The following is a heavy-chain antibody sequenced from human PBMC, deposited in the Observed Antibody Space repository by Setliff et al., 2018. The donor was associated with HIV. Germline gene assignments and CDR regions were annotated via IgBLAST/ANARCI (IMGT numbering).Heavy chain of an antibody. CDR3: ARGRGSSSSWPIDY. CDR2: IYSSGST. D-gene: IGHD6-13*01. V-gene: IGHV4-4*09. J-gene: IGHJ4*02. CDR1: GDSISSYS. Sequence: SETLSLTCTVSGDSISSYSWNWIRQPPGKGLEWIGYIYSSGSTNYNPSLKSRVTMSADESKNQFSLKLSSVTAADTAVYFCARGRGSSSSWPIDYWGQGTLVTVSS.